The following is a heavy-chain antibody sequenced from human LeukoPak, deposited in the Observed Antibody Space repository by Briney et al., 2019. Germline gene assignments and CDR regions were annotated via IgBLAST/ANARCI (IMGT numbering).Heavy chain of an antibody. CDR3: ARGRGLDS. V-gene: IGHV3-7*01. CDR1: GFTLSSSW. D-gene: IGHD3-10*01. J-gene: IGHJ4*02. CDR2: IKHDGSEK. Sequence: SGGSLRLSCAASGFTLSSSWMSWVRQAPGKGLEWVANIKHDGSEKYYVDSVKGRFTISRDNAKNSLYLQMNSLRAEDTAVYYCARGRGLDSWGQGTLVTVSS.